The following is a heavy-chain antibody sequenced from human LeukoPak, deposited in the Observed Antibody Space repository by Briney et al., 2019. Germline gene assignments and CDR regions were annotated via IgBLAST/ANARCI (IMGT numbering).Heavy chain of an antibody. V-gene: IGHV3-23*01. Sequence: GGSLRLSCVASGFTFSSYAMSWVRQAPGKGLEWVSAISGSGGSTYYADSVKGRFTISRDNSKNTLYLQMNSLRAEDTAVYYCAKGSTAAAGDTSNGYYFDYWGQGTLVTVSS. CDR1: GFTFSSYA. D-gene: IGHD6-13*01. CDR3: AKGSTAAAGDTSNGYYFDY. CDR2: ISGSGGST. J-gene: IGHJ4*02.